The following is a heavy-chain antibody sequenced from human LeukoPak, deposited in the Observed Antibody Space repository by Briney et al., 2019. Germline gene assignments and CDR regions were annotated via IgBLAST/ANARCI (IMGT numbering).Heavy chain of an antibody. D-gene: IGHD7-27*01. CDR3: ARRWGARGQRAFDI. CDR2: IYPGDSDT. J-gene: IGHJ3*02. Sequence: GASVKVSRKASGYTFTTYWLGWVRQRPGKGLEWMGIIYPGDSDTRYSPSFQGQVTISADKSMSTAYLQWSSLKASDTAMYYCARRWGARGQRAFDIWGQGTMVIVSS. CDR1: GYTFTTYW. V-gene: IGHV5-51*01.